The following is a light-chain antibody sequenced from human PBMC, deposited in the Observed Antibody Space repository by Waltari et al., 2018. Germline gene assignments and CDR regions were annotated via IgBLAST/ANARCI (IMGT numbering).Light chain of an antibody. CDR1: SSHVGGYNY. CDR3: SSYTSSSTVV. Sequence: QSALTQPAPVSGSPGQSITIPCTGTSSHVGGYNYVSWYQQHPGKAPKLMIYEVSNRPSGVSNRFSGSKSGNTASLTISGLQAEDEADYYCSSYTSSSTVVFGGGTKLTVL. V-gene: IGLV2-14*01. J-gene: IGLJ2*01. CDR2: EVS.